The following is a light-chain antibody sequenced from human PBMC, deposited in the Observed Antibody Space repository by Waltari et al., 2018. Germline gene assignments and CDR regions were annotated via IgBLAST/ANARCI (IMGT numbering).Light chain of an antibody. V-gene: IGLV2-11*01. CDR2: DVT. CDR3: CSYAGSDTYV. J-gene: IGLJ1*01. Sequence: QSALTQPRSVSGSPGQSVAIACPGTTSYVGGYSSVSWYQQHPGKAPKTIIYDVTRRPSWVPDRFSGSKSGNTASLTISGLQADDEAHYYCCSYAGSDTYVFGTGTEVTVL. CDR1: TSYVGGYSS.